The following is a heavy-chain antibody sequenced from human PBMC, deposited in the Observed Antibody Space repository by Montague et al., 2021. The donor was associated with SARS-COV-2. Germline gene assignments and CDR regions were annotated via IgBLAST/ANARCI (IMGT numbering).Heavy chain of an antibody. D-gene: IGHD6-19*01. Sequence: SETLSLICTVSGGSVSSGGWYWGWVRQSPGKGLEWIGSVFSSGSTYYSPSLKSRATISADTSKNQFSLKLTSVTAADTAMYYCVRRGQWLVNHWGQGTLVIVSS. J-gene: IGHJ4*02. V-gene: IGHV4-39*01. CDR2: VFSSGST. CDR1: GGSVSSGGWY. CDR3: VRRGQWLVNH.